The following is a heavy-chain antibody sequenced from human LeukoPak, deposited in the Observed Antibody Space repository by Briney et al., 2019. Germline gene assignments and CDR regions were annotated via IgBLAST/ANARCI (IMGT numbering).Heavy chain of an antibody. CDR1: GFTFSNYW. Sequence: GGSLRLSCAGSGFTFSNYWMHWVRQAPGKGLVWVSRIYSDGNTTNYADSVKGRFAISRDNAKNTLYLQMNSLRAEDTAVYYCARDQGSTSRGIDYWGQGTLVTVSS. CDR3: ARDQGSTSRGIDY. CDR2: IYSDGNTT. V-gene: IGHV3-74*01. J-gene: IGHJ4*02. D-gene: IGHD2-2*01.